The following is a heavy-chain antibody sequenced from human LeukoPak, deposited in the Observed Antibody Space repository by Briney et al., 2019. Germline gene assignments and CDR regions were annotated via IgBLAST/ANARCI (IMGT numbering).Heavy chain of an antibody. J-gene: IGHJ4*02. CDR2: ISAYNGNT. V-gene: IGHV1-18*01. CDR1: GYTFTSYG. D-gene: IGHD2-2*02. Sequence: GASVKVSCKASGYTFTSYGISWVRQAPGQGLEWVGWISAYNGNTNYAQKLQGRVTMTTDTSTSTAYMELRSLRSDDTAVYYCARLDCSSTSCYIFDYWGQGTLVTVSS. CDR3: ARLDCSSTSCYIFDY.